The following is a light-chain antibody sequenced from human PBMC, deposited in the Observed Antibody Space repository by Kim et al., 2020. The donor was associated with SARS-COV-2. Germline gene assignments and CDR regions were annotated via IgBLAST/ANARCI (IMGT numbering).Light chain of an antibody. CDR1: SSNIGSNN. V-gene: IGLV1-44*01. J-gene: IGLJ3*02. CDR3: AVWDDSLKQGV. CDR2: SNN. Sequence: QYVLTQPPSVSAEPGQRVTISCSGSSSNIGSNNVVWYQQLPGAAPNLLIYSNNQRPSGIPDRFSGSRSGTSASLAISGLQSGDEADYYCAVWDDSLKQGVFGGGTQLTVL.